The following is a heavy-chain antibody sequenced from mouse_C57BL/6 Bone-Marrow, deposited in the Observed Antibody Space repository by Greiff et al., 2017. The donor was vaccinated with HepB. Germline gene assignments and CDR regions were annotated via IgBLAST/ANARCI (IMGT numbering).Heavy chain of an antibody. D-gene: IGHD2-12*01. Sequence: QVQLQQSGAELARPGASVKLSCKASGYTFTSYGISWVKQRTGQGLEWIGEIYPRSGNTYYNEKFKGKATLTADKSSSKAYMELRSLTSEDSAVYFCARDRYCYEDYYAMDYWGQGTSVTVSS. CDR2: IYPRSGNT. CDR3: ARDRYCYEDYYAMDY. V-gene: IGHV1-81*01. J-gene: IGHJ4*01. CDR1: GYTFTSYG.